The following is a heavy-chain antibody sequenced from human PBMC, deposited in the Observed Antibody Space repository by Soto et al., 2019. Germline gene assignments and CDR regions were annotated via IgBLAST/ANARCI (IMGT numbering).Heavy chain of an antibody. V-gene: IGHV1-24*01. CDR2: FDPEDGET. CDR3: ATGSMITFGGAPRGAFDI. J-gene: IGHJ3*02. Sequence: ASVKVSCKVSGYTLTELSMHWVRQAPGKGLEWMGGFDPEDGETIYAQKFQGRVTMTEDTSTDTAYMELSSLRSEDTAVYYCATGSMITFGGAPRGAFDIWGKGTMVTVSS. D-gene: IGHD3-16*01. CDR1: GYTLTELS.